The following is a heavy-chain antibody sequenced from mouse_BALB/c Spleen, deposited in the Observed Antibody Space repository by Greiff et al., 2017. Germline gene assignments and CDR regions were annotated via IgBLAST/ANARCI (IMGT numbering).Heavy chain of an antibody. CDR3: ASGYGSGFAY. V-gene: IGHV1S135*01. J-gene: IGHJ3*01. CDR2: IDPYNGGT. CDR1: GYSFTDYN. D-gene: IGHD1-1*01. Sequence: VQLQQSGPELVKPGASVKVSCKASGYSFTDYNMCWVMQSHGKSLEWIGDIDPYNGGTSYNQKFKGKATLTVDKSSSTYFMHLNSLTSEDSAVYYCASGYGSGFAYWGQGTLVTVSA.